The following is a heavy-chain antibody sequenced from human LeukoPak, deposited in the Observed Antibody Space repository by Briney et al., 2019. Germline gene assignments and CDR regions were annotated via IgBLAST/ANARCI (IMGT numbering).Heavy chain of an antibody. V-gene: IGHV4-39*01. CDR1: GVSISSSSFY. CDR2: IYYSGTT. J-gene: IGHJ4*02. CDR3: ARLFCSDGSCYSAY. Sequence: PAETLSLTCTVSGVSISSSSFYWGWIRQPPGKGLEWIGSIYYSGTTYYNPSLKSRVTISVDTFKKQFSLKLSSVTAADTAVYYCARLFCSDGSCYSAYWGQGTLVSVFS. D-gene: IGHD2-15*01.